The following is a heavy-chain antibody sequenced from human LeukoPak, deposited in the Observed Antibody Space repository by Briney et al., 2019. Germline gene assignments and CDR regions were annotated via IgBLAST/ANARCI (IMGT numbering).Heavy chain of an antibody. D-gene: IGHD6-13*01. CDR3: AKYKGAALYYHYGMDV. V-gene: IGHV3-30*18. Sequence: GSLRLSCAASGFTFRNFVIHWVRQAPGKGLEWVAGILNDGSDKHYSDSVKGGFTISRDNSKNTLYLQMNSLRAEDTAVYYCAKYKGAALYYHYGMDVWGQGTTVIVSS. J-gene: IGHJ6*02. CDR2: ILNDGSDK. CDR1: GFTFRNFV.